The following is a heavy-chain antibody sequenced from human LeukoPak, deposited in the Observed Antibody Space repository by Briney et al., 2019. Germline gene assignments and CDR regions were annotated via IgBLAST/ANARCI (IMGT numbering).Heavy chain of an antibody. CDR3: ACTTPRSRFLEFGDYYYYMDV. CDR2: ISSSGST. V-gene: IGHV4-4*07. Sequence: SETLSLTCTVSGGSISSYCWSWIRQPAGKRLEWIGRISSSGSTNYNPSLKSRVTISVDTSKNQFSLKLSSVTAADTAVYYCACTTPRSRFLEFGDYYYYMDVWGKGTTVTVSS. CDR1: GGSISSYC. D-gene: IGHD3-3*01. J-gene: IGHJ6*03.